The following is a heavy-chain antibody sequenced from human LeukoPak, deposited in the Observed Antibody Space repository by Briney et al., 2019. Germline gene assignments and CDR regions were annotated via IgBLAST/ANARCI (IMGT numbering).Heavy chain of an antibody. CDR1: GFTFSSYW. V-gene: IGHV3-30-3*01. Sequence: GGSLRLSCAASGFTFSSYWMSWVRQAPGKGLEWVAVISYDGSNKYYADSVKGRFTISRDNSKNTLYLQMNSLRAEDTAVYYCARDFSVYSSGWYAPNYDYWGHGTLVTVSS. CDR2: ISYDGSNK. D-gene: IGHD6-19*01. CDR3: ARDFSVYSSGWYAPNYDY. J-gene: IGHJ4*01.